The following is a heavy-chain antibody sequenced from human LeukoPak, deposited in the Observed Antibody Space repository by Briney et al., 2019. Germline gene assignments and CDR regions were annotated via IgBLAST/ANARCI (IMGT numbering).Heavy chain of an antibody. V-gene: IGHV4-59*08. CDR3: ARHFAYSSSSYFDY. Sequence: SETLSLTCTVSGGSINGYYWTWIRQPPGKGLEWIGYVYYTGSTNYNPSLKSRVTMFEDKSKNQFSLRLYSVTVADTAVYYCARHFAYSSSSYFDYWGQGSLVTVSS. J-gene: IGHJ4*02. CDR2: VYYTGST. CDR1: GGSINGYY. D-gene: IGHD6-6*01.